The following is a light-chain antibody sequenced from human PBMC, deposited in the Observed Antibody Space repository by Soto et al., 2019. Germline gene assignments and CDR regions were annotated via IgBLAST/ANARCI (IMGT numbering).Light chain of an antibody. Sequence: EIVLTQSPGTLSLAPGEGATLSCRASQSVSSSYLAWYQQKPGQAPRLLIYGASSRATGIPDRFSGSGSGKDFTLTISRLEPEDYAVYYSKQYGRSPLTFGPGNKVEIX. V-gene: IGKV3-20*01. J-gene: IGKJ2*01. CDR2: GAS. CDR1: QSVSSSY. CDR3: KQYGRSPLT.